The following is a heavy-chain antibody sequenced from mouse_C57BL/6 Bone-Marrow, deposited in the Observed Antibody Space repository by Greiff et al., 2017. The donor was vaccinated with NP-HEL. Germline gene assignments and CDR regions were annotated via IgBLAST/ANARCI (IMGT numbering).Heavy chain of an antibody. V-gene: IGHV1-75*01. Sequence: QVQLQQSGPELVKPGASVKISCKASGYTFTDYYINWVKQRPGQGLEWIGWIFPGSGSTYSNEKFKGKATLTVDKSSSTAYMLLSSLTSEDSVVYFCAREGLYYYGSSPFAYWGQGTLVTVSA. CDR2: IFPGSGST. J-gene: IGHJ3*01. D-gene: IGHD1-1*01. CDR1: GYTFTDYY. CDR3: AREGLYYYGSSPFAY.